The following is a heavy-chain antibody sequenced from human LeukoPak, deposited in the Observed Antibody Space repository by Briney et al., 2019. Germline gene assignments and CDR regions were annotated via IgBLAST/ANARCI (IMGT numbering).Heavy chain of an antibody. V-gene: IGHV4-39*07. Sequence: SETLSLTCTVSGGSISSSSYYWGWIRQPPGKGLEWIGSIYYSGSTYYNPSLKSRVTISVDTPKNQFSLKLSSVTAADTAVYYCARASITYYYYYYMGVWGKGTTVTVSS. J-gene: IGHJ6*03. CDR2: IYYSGST. D-gene: IGHD1-14*01. CDR1: GGSISSSSYY. CDR3: ARASITYYYYYYMGV.